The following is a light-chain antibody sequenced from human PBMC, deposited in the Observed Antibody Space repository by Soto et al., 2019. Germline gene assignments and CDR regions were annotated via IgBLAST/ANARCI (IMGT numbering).Light chain of an antibody. J-gene: IGKJ3*01. CDR2: AAS. V-gene: IGKV1-39*01. CDR1: QNTRGY. CDR3: QQSYNGPFT. Sequence: DIQLTQSPSSLSASVRDRVTITCRASQNTRGYLNWYQQKPGKAPKLLIYAASSLQSGIPSRFSGSGSETDFTLTINSLQPEDFATYYCQQSYNGPFTFGPGTKVDI.